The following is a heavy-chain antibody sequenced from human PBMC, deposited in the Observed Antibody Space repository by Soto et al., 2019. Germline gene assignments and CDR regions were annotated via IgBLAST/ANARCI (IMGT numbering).Heavy chain of an antibody. D-gene: IGHD2-15*01. CDR3: AREWWSPPSPHDS. V-gene: IGHV3-7*05. J-gene: IGHJ4*02. CDR1: GLAFSSYW. Sequence: PGGSLRLSCAASGLAFSSYWMSWVRQAPGKGLEWVANIKQDGSDKYYADSVKGRFTISSDNAKNSLYLQMNNLRAEDTAVYYCAREWWSPPSPHDSWAQGTPVTVSS. CDR2: IKQDGSDK.